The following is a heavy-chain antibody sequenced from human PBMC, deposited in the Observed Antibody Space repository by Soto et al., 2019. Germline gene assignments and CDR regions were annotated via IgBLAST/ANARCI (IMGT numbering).Heavy chain of an antibody. D-gene: IGHD3-10*01. CDR3: ARTYYYAAGSYYTPDY. Sequence: GESLKISCKGSGYNFATYWIGWVRQMPGKGLEWMGIIYPGDSETTYSPSFEGQVTISADKSITTAFLQWSSLEASDSAMHYCARTYYYAAGSYYTPDYWGQGTLVTVSS. CDR1: GYNFATYW. J-gene: IGHJ4*02. CDR2: IYPGDSET. V-gene: IGHV5-51*01.